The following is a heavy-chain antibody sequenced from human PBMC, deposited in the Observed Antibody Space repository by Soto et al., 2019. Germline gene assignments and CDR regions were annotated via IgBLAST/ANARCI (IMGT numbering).Heavy chain of an antibody. J-gene: IGHJ3*02. CDR3: ARSPYADALDI. V-gene: IGHV4-28*01. CDR1: GYSITNVNW. CDR2: IFHSGTT. D-gene: IGHD2-2*01. Sequence: SETLSLTCAVSGYSITNVNWWAWIRQPPGKGLEWIGYIFHSGTTHYNPSLKSRVTMSVGTSKNQFSLKVDSLTAEDTAVYYCARSPYADALDIWGQGTMVTVSS.